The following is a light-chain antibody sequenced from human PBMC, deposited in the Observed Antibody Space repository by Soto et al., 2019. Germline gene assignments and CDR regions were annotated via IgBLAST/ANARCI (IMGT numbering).Light chain of an antibody. CDR3: QKYNNDPWT. CDR1: QSISNY. CDR2: IAS. V-gene: IGKV1-39*01. Sequence: DIQMTQSPSSLAASLGDRVTITCRASQSISNYLNWYQQKPGKAPNLLIYIASNLHSGVPSRFSGSGSGTDFTLTISSLQPEDVATYYCQKYNNDPWTFGQGTKVDIK. J-gene: IGKJ1*01.